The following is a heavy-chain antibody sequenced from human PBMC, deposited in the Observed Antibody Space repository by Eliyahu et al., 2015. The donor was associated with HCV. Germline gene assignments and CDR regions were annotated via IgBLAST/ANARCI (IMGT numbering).Heavy chain of an antibody. CDR1: GFTFDDYA. Sequence: EVQLVESGGGLVQPGRSLRLSCAASGFTFDDYAMHWVRXAPGKGXEXVSGISWNSGSIGYADSVKGRFTISRDNAKNSLYLQMNSLRAEDTALYYCAKGVGETRAGSFDYWGQGTLVTVSS. J-gene: IGHJ4*02. V-gene: IGHV3-9*01. CDR2: ISWNSGSI. D-gene: IGHD3-16*01. CDR3: AKGVGETRAGSFDY.